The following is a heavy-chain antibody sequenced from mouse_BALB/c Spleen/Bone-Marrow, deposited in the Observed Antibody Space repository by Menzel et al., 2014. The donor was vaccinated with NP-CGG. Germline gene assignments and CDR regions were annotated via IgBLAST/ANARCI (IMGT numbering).Heavy chain of an antibody. Sequence: KLQESGGGLVQPGGSLQLSCSTFGFTFSDYYMYWVRQTPEKRLEWVAYITKGGGSTYYPDIVKGRVTISRDNAKNTLYLQMSRLKSEDTAMYYCSRQLAYAMDYWGQGTSVTVSS. D-gene: IGHD4-1*01. J-gene: IGHJ4*01. CDR2: ITKGGGST. CDR1: GFTFSDYY. CDR3: SRQLAYAMDY. V-gene: IGHV5-12*02.